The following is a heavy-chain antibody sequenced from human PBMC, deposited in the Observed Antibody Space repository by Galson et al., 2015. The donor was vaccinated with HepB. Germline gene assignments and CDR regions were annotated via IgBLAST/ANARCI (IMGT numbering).Heavy chain of an antibody. CDR2: ISYDGSNK. CDR3: ARDRGVRGYFDY. D-gene: IGHD3-10*01. Sequence: SLRLSCAASGFTFSSYWMHWVRQAPGKGLEWVAVISYDGSNKYYADSVKGRFTISRDNSKNTLYLQMNSLRAEDTAVYYCARDRGVRGYFDYWGQGTLVTVSS. J-gene: IGHJ4*02. CDR1: GFTFSSYW. V-gene: IGHV3-30-3*01.